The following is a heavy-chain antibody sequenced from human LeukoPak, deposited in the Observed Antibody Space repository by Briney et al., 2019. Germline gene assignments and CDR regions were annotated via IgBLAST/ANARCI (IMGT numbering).Heavy chain of an antibody. CDR2: IYYSGST. D-gene: IGHD1-20*01. CDR3: AATRYNWHDPGHYFDY. CDR1: GGSISSYY. Sequence: SETLSLTCTVSGGSISSYYWSWIRQPPGNGLEWIGYIYYSGSTDYSPSLKSRVTISVDTSKNQFSLKLSSVTAADTAVYYCAATRYNWHDPGHYFDYWGQGTLVTVSS. J-gene: IGHJ4*02. V-gene: IGHV4-59*08.